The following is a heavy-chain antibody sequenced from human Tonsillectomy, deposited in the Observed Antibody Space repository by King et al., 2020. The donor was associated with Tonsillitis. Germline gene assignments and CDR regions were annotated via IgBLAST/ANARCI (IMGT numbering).Heavy chain of an antibody. CDR1: GYTFTGYY. CDR3: ARAYDFWSGYYLNWFDP. J-gene: IGHJ5*02. V-gene: IGHV1-2*02. Sequence: QLVQSGAEVKKPGASVKVSCKASGYTFTGYYIHWVRQAPGQGLEWMGWINPNRGGTNYAQKFQGRVTMTRDTSISTAYMEVSRLRSDDTAVYYCARAYDFWSGYYLNWFDPWGQGTLVTVSS. CDR2: INPNRGGT. D-gene: IGHD3-3*01.